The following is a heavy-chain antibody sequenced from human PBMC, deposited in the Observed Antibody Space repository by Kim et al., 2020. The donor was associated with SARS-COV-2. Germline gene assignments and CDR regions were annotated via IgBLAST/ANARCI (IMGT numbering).Heavy chain of an antibody. CDR3: ARSVFGDNY. CDR1: GFTFSNDW. Sequence: GGSLRLSCAASGFTFSNDWMTWVRQAPGKGLEWVANINQDGSESYYVDSVKSRFTISRDNAKNSLYLQMNSLRVEDTAVYYCARSVFGDNYWGQGTLVSVSS. D-gene: IGHD3-10*02. CDR2: INQDGSES. V-gene: IGHV3-7*01. J-gene: IGHJ4*02.